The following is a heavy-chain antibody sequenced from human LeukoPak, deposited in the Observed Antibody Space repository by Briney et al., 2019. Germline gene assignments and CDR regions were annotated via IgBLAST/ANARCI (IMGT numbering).Heavy chain of an antibody. Sequence: GGSLRLSCAASGFTFSRYRMNWVRQAPGRGVEGVSYITSGSSTIYYADSVKGRLTISRDNAKNSLYLQMKSLRAEDTSLFYCARYSGGYLDYSGQGTLVTASS. V-gene: IGHV3-48*01. D-gene: IGHD1-26*01. CDR1: GFTFSRYR. J-gene: IGHJ4*02. CDR2: ITSGSSTI. CDR3: ARYSGGYLDY.